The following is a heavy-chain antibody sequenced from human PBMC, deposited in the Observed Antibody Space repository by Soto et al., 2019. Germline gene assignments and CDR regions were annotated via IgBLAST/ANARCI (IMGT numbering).Heavy chain of an antibody. Sequence: GSLRLSCAASGFTFSDYYMSWIRQAPGKGLEWVSYISSSGSTIYYADSVKGRFTISRDNAKNSLYLQMNSLRAEDTAVYYCARDIPSDGSGSYGLDYWGQGTLVTVSS. D-gene: IGHD3-10*01. CDR2: ISSSGSTI. V-gene: IGHV3-11*01. CDR3: ARDIPSDGSGSYGLDY. J-gene: IGHJ4*02. CDR1: GFTFSDYY.